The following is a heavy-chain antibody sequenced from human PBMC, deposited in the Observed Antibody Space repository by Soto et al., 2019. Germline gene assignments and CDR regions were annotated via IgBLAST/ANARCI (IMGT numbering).Heavy chain of an antibody. V-gene: IGHV3-48*02. Sequence: EVQLVESGGGLVQPGGSLRLSCAASGFAFNSYSMNWVRQAPGKGLEWVSYISSSSSAMYYADSVKGRFTISRDNAKNSLYLQMNSLRDEDTAVYYCARDLGDYGGYWGQGTLVTVSS. CDR3: ARDLGDYGGY. CDR1: GFAFNSYS. CDR2: ISSSSSAM. J-gene: IGHJ4*02. D-gene: IGHD4-17*01.